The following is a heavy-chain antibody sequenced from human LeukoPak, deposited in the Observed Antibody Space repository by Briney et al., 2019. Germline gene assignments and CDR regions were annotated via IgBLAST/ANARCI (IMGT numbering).Heavy chain of an antibody. CDR3: AKGGSSTSCYSY. V-gene: IGHV3-23*01. Sequence: PGGSLRLSCAASGFTFSSYAMSRVRQAPGKGLEWVSAISGSGGSTYYADSVKGRFTISRDNSKNTLYLQMNSLRAEDTAVYYCAKGGSSTSCYSYWGQGTLVTVSS. CDR2: ISGSGGST. J-gene: IGHJ4*02. CDR1: GFTFSSYA. D-gene: IGHD2-2*02.